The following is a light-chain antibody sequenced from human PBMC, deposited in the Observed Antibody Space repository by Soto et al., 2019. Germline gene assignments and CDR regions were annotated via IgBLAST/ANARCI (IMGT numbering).Light chain of an antibody. Sequence: DIVMTQSTSTLSVAPGERAPLSCRASQSVSSNLAWYQQKPGQAPRLLIYGASTRATGIPARFSGSGSGTEFTLTISSLQSEDFAVYYCQQYNNWPPITFGQGTRLAI. CDR2: GAS. V-gene: IGKV3-15*01. CDR3: QQYNNWPPIT. J-gene: IGKJ5*01. CDR1: QSVSSN.